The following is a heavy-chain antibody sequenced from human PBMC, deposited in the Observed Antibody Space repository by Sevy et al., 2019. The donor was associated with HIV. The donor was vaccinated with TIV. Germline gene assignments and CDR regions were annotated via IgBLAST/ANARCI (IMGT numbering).Heavy chain of an antibody. CDR3: ARYCRGGSCYSGAFDI. J-gene: IGHJ3*02. CDR2: ISAYNGNT. D-gene: IGHD2-15*01. V-gene: IGHV1-18*01. Sequence: ASVKVSCKASGYTFTSYGISWVRQAPGQGREWMGWISAYNGNTNYAQKLQGRVTMTTDTSTSTAYMELRSLRSDDTSVYYCARYCRGGSCYSGAFDIWGQGTMVTVSS. CDR1: GYTFTSYG.